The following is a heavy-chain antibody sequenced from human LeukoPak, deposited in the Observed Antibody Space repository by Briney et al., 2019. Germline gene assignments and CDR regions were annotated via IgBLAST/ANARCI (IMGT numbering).Heavy chain of an antibody. CDR3: ARALTTPTH. CDR1: GGSISSYY. CDR2: IYYSGST. Sequence: SETLSLTCSVSGGSISSYYWSWIRQPPGKGLEWIGHIYYSGSTNYNPSLKSRVTISVDTSKNQFSLKLSSVTAADTAVYYCARALTTPTHWGQGTLVTVSS. D-gene: IGHD4-17*01. V-gene: IGHV4-59*01. J-gene: IGHJ1*01.